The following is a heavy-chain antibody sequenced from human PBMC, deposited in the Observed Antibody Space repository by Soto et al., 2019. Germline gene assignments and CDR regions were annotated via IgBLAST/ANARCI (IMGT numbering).Heavy chain of an antibody. V-gene: IGHV4-31*03. CDR3: ARDRWELQPDYYYYYYMAV. CDR2: IYYSGST. D-gene: IGHD1-26*01. CDR1: GGCISSGGYY. J-gene: IGHJ6*03. Sequence: SETLSLTCTVSGGCISSGGYYWSWIRQHPGKGLEWIGYIYYSGSTYYNPSLKSRVTISVDTSKNQFSLKLSSVTAADTAVYYCARDRWELQPDYYYYYYMAVWGKGTTVTVSS.